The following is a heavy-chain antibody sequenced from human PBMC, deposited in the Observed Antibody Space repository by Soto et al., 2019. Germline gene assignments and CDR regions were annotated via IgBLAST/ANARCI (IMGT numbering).Heavy chain of an antibody. D-gene: IGHD3-3*01. J-gene: IGHJ5*02. V-gene: IGHV4-59*08. CDR3: ARHPYDFWSGYFSWFDP. Sequence: SETLSLTCTVSGGSISSYYWSWIRQPPGKGLEWIGYIYYSGSTNYNPSLKSRVTISVDTSKNQFSLELSSVTAADTAVYYCARHPYDFWSGYFSWFDPWGQGTLVTVSS. CDR1: GGSISSYY. CDR2: IYYSGST.